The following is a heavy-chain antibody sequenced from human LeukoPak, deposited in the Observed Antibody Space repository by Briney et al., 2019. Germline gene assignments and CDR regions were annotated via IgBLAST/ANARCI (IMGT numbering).Heavy chain of an antibody. CDR2: ISSSSSII. CDR3: ARDRYGSGTSPDSFDI. D-gene: IGHD3-10*01. V-gene: IGHV3-48*02. Sequence: WGSLSLSCVASGFTFNTYSMNWVRQAPGKGLEWLSYISSSSSIIYDADSVKGRFTISRDNVKNSLYLQMNTLRDEDTAVYFCARDRYGSGTSPDSFDIWGQGTMVTVSS. CDR1: GFTFNTYS. J-gene: IGHJ3*02.